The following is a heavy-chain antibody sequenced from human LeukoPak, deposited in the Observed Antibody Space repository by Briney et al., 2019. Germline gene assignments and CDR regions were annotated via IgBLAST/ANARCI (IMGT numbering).Heavy chain of an antibody. Sequence: SETLSLTCTVSGGSISSGDYYWSWIRQPPGKGLEWIGYIYYSGSTYYNPSLKSRVTISVDTSKNQFSLKLSSVTAADTAVYYCASSGGWLVFDYWGQGTLVTVSS. V-gene: IGHV4-30-4*01. D-gene: IGHD6-19*01. J-gene: IGHJ4*02. CDR3: ASSGGWLVFDY. CDR2: IYYSGST. CDR1: GGSISSGDYY.